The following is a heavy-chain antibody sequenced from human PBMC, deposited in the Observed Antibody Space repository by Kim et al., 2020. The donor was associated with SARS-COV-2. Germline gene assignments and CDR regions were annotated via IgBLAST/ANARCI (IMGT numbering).Heavy chain of an antibody. CDR1: GFIFIDYA. CDR2: IGGSGVGT. D-gene: IGHD1-26*01. Sequence: GGSLRLSCAASGFIFIDYAMSWVRQAPGKGLEWVSTIGGSGVGTYYAESVKDRFTISRDNSKNTLHLQMNSLRAEDTAVYYCAKDPHRGRYSGLDYWGQGTLVTVSS. CDR3: AKDPHRGRYSGLDY. J-gene: IGHJ4*02. V-gene: IGHV3-23*01.